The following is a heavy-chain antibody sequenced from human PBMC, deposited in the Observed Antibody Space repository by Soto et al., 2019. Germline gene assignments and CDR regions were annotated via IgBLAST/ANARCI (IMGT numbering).Heavy chain of an antibody. J-gene: IGHJ5*02. D-gene: IGHD3-3*01. V-gene: IGHV4-34*01. CDR1: GGSVNGYY. CDR2: INHTGGT. Sequence: PSETLSLTCAVYGGSVNGYYWNWIRQPPGKGLEWIGEINHTGGTHYNPSLKSPVTMSKDTSKNQISLRLSSVRAADTAIYFCATRITVFGLLIPPFDPWGQGTQVTVSS. CDR3: ATRITVFGLLIPPFDP.